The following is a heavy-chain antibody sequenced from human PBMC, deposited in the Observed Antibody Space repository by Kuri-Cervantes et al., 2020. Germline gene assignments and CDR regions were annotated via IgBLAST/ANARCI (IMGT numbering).Heavy chain of an antibody. CDR3: ASRDSSPGHDAFDI. V-gene: IGHV3-21*01. CDR1: GFTFSSYS. CDR2: ISSSSSYI. D-gene: IGHD3-22*01. J-gene: IGHJ3*02. Sequence: GGSLRLSCAASGFTFSSYSMNWVRQAPGKGLEWVSSISSSSSYIYYADSVKGRFTISRDNAKNSLYLQMNSLRAEDTAVYYCASRDSSPGHDAFDIWGQGTMVTVSS.